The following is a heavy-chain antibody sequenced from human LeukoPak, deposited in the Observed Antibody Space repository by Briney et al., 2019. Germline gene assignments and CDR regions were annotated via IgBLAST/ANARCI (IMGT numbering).Heavy chain of an antibody. J-gene: IGHJ4*02. V-gene: IGHV1-2*02. D-gene: IGHD3-10*01. CDR3: ARENWFGELLYEFDY. CDR1: GYTFTGYY. CDR2: INPNSGGT. Sequence: ASVKVSCKASGYTFTGYYMHWVRQAPGQGLEWMGWINPNSGGTNYAQKFQGRVTMTRDTSISTAYMELSRLRPDDTAVYYCARENWFGELLYEFDYWGQGTLVTVSS.